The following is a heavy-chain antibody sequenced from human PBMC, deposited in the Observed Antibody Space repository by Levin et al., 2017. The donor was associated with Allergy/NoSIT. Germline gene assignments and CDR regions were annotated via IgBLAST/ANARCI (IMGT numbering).Heavy chain of an antibody. CDR1: GFTFSSYA. J-gene: IGHJ4*02. CDR3: ARDGGLWTYYDFWSKNYYFDY. Sequence: GGSLRLSCAASGFTFSSYAMHWVRQAPGKGLEWVAVISYDGSNKYYADSVKGRFTISRDNSKNTLYLQMNSLRAEDTAVYYCARDGGLWTYYDFWSKNYYFDYWGQGTLVTVSS. CDR2: ISYDGSNK. V-gene: IGHV3-30-3*01. D-gene: IGHD3-3*01.